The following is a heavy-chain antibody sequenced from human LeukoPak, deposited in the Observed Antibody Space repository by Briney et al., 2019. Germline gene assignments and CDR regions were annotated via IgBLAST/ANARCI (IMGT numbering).Heavy chain of an antibody. CDR3: ARGGFGGITMVRADY. D-gene: IGHD3-10*01. Sequence: PGRSLRLSCAASGFTFSSYAMHWVRQAPGKGLEWVAVISYDGSNKYYADSVKGRFTISRDNSKNTLYLQMNSLRAEDTAVYYCARGGFGGITMVRADYWGQGTLVTVPS. J-gene: IGHJ4*02. V-gene: IGHV3-30-3*01. CDR1: GFTFSSYA. CDR2: ISYDGSNK.